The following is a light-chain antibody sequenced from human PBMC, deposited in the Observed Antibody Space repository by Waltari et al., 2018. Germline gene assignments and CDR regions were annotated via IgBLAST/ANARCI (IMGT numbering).Light chain of an antibody. Sequence: DLQMTQSPSTLSASVGDRVTITCRASQSVGTWLAWYQQKPGKAPKLLIYMASSLESGVPSRLSGSRAWREFTLTISSLQPDDLATYACQQYSSFSTFGQGTKVDI. J-gene: IGKJ2*01. CDR1: QSVGTW. CDR3: QQYSSFST. V-gene: IGKV1-5*03. CDR2: MAS.